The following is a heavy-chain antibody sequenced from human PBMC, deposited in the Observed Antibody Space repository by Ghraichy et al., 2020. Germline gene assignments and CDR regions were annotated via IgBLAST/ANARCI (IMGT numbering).Heavy chain of an antibody. CDR2: INHSGST. V-gene: IGHV4-34*01. CDR1: GGSFSGYY. CDR3: ARGITMVRGVHRDFDY. D-gene: IGHD3-10*01. Sequence: SETLSLTCAVYGGSFSGYYWSWIRQPPGKGLEWIGEINHSGSTNYNPSLKSRVTISVDTSKNQFSLKLSSVTAADTAVYYCARGITMVRGVHRDFDYWGQGTLVTVSS. J-gene: IGHJ4*02.